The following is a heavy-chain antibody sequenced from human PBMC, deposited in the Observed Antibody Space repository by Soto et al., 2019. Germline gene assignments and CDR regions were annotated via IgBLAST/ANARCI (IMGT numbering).Heavy chain of an antibody. CDR1: GFSFSGYW. V-gene: IGHV3-7*04. CDR3: ARGRGASY. J-gene: IGHJ4*02. CDR2: IKDDGTEK. Sequence: GGSLRLSCAASGFSFSGYWMTWVRQAPGKGLEWVTNIKDDGTEKYYVDSVKGRFTISRDNAKNSLFLQMNSLRVEDTAVYYCARGRGASYWGQGTLVTVSS.